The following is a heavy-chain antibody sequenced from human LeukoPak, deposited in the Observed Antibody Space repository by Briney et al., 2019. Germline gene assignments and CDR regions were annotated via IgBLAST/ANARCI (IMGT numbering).Heavy chain of an antibody. V-gene: IGHV3-30*03. CDR2: ISYDGSNK. D-gene: IGHD4-17*01. J-gene: IGHJ4*02. CDR1: GFTFSSYG. Sequence: GRSLRLSCAASGFTFSSYGMHWVRQAPGKGLEWVAVISYDGSNKYYADSVKGRFTISRDISKNTLYLYLQMNSLRAEDTAVYYCARGNGDYRLGSVSADYWGQGTLVTVSS. CDR3: ARGNGDYRLGSVSADY.